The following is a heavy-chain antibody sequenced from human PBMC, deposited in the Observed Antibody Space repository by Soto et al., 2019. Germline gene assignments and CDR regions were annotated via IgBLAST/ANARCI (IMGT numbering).Heavy chain of an antibody. V-gene: IGHV3-9*01. Sequence: GRSLRLSCAASGFTFADYAMHWVRQAPGKGLEWVSGISWNSGSIGYADSVKGRFTISRDNAKNSLYLQMNSLRAEDTALYYCAKAKLLWYFYDWGQATQVTV. CDR3: AKAKLLWYFYD. CDR1: GFTFADYA. J-gene: IGHJ4*02. CDR2: ISWNSGSI. D-gene: IGHD3-10*01.